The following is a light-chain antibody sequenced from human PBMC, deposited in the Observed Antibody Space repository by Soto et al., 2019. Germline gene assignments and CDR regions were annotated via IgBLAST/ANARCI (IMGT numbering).Light chain of an antibody. CDR3: CSYTSRTTYV. J-gene: IGLJ1*01. CDR1: SSDVGGYNY. Sequence: SVLTPPSSVSGSPGKSVTISCPVASSDVGGYNYVSWYQQHPGKAPKRMIYEVSNRPSGVSNRFSGSKSGNTASLTISGLQAEDEADYYCCSYTSRTTYVFGTGSKVTVL. CDR2: EVS. V-gene: IGLV2-14*01.